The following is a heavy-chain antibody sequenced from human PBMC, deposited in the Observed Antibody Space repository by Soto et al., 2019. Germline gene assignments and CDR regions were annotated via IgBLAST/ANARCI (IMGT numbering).Heavy chain of an antibody. V-gene: IGHV4-34*01. CDR3: ARGRKYYYDCSGYYY. Sequence: SETLSLTCAVSGGSFSGYYWHWIRQPPGKGLEWIGDINHSGSTNYNPSLKSRVTITVDTYKNQISLKLSTGPGADTAVYCCARGRKYYYDCSGYYYWGQGTLVTVSS. D-gene: IGHD3-22*01. CDR1: GGSFSGYY. J-gene: IGHJ4*02. CDR2: INHSGST.